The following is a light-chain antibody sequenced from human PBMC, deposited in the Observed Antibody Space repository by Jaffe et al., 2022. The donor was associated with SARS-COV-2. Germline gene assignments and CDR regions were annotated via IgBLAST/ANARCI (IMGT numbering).Light chain of an antibody. V-gene: IGKV3-20*01. CDR2: GAS. CDR3: QQYGTSPRT. CDR1: QSVSSSY. J-gene: IGKJ2*01. Sequence: VLTQSPGTLSLSPGERATLSCWASQSVSSSYLAWYQQKPGQAPRLLIYGASSRATGIPDRFSGSGSGTDFTLTISRLEPEDFAVYYCQQYGTSPRTFGQGTKLEIK.